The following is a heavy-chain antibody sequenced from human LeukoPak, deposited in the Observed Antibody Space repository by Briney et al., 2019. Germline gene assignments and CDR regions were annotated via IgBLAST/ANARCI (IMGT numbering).Heavy chain of an antibody. CDR2: IKQDGSEK. CDR3: ARGKSSKQQVARLLDY. Sequence: GGSLRLSCAASGFTFSSYWMSWVRQAPGKGLEWVANIKQDGSEKYYVDSVKGRFTISRDNAKNSLYLQMNSLRAEDTAVYYCARGKSSKQQVARLLDYWGQGTLVTVSS. J-gene: IGHJ4*02. CDR1: GFTFSSYW. D-gene: IGHD6-13*01. V-gene: IGHV3-7*01.